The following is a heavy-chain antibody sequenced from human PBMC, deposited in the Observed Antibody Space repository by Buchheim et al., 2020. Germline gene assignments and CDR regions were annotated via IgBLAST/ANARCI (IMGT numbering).Heavy chain of an antibody. CDR2: ISYDGSNK. V-gene: IGHV3-30*04. J-gene: IGHJ6*02. CDR3: ARSLKIFGVVIIQPPPYGMDV. Sequence: QVQLVESGGGVVQPGRSLRLSCAASGFTFSSYAMHWVRQAPGKGLEWVAVISYDGSNKYYADSVKGRFTISRDNSKNTLYLQMNSLRAEDTAVYYCARSLKIFGVVIIQPPPYGMDVWGQGTT. CDR1: GFTFSSYA. D-gene: IGHD3-3*01.